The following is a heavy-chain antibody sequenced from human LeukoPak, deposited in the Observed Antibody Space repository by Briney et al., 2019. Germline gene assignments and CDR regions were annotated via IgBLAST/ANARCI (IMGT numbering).Heavy chain of an antibody. CDR2: ISSSSSNI. CDR3: ASDPIRSSTVGY. CDR1: GFTFSSYS. Sequence: GGSLRLSCAASGFTFSSYSMNWVRQAPGKGLEWVSSISSSSSNIFYPDSVKGRFTISRDNAKNTLYLQMNSLRAEDTAVYYCASDPIRSSTVGYWGQGTLFTASS. V-gene: IGHV3-21*01. J-gene: IGHJ4*02. D-gene: IGHD2-2*01.